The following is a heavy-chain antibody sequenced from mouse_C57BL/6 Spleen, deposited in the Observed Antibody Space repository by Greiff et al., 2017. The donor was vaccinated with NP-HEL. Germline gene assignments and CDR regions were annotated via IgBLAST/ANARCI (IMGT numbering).Heavy chain of an antibody. Sequence: EVKLVESGGDLVKPGGSLKLSCAASGFTFSSYGMSWVRQTPDKRLEWVATISSGGSYTYYPDSVKGRFTISRDNAKNTLYLQMSSLKSEDTAMYYCARHALGGSYFDYWGQGTTLTVSS. V-gene: IGHV5-6*01. J-gene: IGHJ2*01. CDR2: ISSGGSYT. D-gene: IGHD1-1*02. CDR3: ARHALGGSYFDY. CDR1: GFTFSSYG.